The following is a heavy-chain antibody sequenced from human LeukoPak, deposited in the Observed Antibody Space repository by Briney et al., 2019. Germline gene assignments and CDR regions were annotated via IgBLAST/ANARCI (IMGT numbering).Heavy chain of an antibody. CDR3: ARGKEIAAALFDS. V-gene: IGHV4-4*07. CDR1: GGSISSYY. CDR2: INTSGNT. Sequence: SETLSLTCTVSGGSISSYYWSWIRQPAGKGLEWIGRINTSGNTNYNPSLRSRVTISVDTSKNQFSLKLSSVTAADTAVYYCARGKEIAAALFDSWGQGTLVTVSS. J-gene: IGHJ4*02. D-gene: IGHD6-13*01.